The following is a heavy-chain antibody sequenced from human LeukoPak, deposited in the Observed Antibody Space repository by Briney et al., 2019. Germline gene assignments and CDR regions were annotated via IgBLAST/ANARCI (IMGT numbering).Heavy chain of an antibody. D-gene: IGHD6-19*01. CDR1: GGSISSSSYY. J-gene: IGHJ4*02. V-gene: IGHV4-39*01. Sequence: PSETLSLTCTVSGGSISSSSYYWGWIRQPPGKGLEWIGTIYYSGSAYYNPSLKSRVTISVDTSKNQFSLKLSSVTAADTAVYFCARKGTVSGLDYWGQGTLVTVSS. CDR2: IYYSGSA. CDR3: ARKGTVSGLDY.